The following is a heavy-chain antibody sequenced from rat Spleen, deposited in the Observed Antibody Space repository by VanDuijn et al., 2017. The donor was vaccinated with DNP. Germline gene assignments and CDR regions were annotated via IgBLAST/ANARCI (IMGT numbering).Heavy chain of an antibody. CDR1: GYSITSNY. CDR2: ISSSGST. J-gene: IGHJ2*01. D-gene: IGHD1-10*01. CDR3: ARYRITTRDYFDY. V-gene: IGHV3-1*01. Sequence: EVQLQESGPGLVKPSQSLSLTCSVTGYSITSNYWGWIRKFPGNKVEWMAYISSSGSTSFNPSLESRISITRDTSKNQFFLQLNSVSPEDTATYYCARYRITTRDYFDYWGQGVVVTVSS.